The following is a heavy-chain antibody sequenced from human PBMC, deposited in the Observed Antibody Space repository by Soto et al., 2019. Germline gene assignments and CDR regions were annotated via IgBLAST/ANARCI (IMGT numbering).Heavy chain of an antibody. V-gene: IGHV4-39*01. D-gene: IGHD2-15*01. Sequence: ETLSLTCTVSGGSIYRSGYYWGWIRQPPGRGLEWIGNIDYNGVTYSNPSLKSRVTISRDTSKNQFSLKLTSVTAADTALYYCGKVLVGATRHTDYDSWGQGAMVTVSS. CDR1: GGSIYRSGYY. J-gene: IGHJ4*02. CDR3: GKVLVGATRHTDYDS. CDR2: IDYNGVT.